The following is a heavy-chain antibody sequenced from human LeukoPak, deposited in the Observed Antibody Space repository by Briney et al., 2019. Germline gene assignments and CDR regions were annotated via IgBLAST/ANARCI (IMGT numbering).Heavy chain of an antibody. CDR1: GFTFSSYS. D-gene: IGHD3-10*01. V-gene: IGHV4-39*07. Sequence: GSLRLSCAASGFTFSSYSMNWVRQPPGKGLEWIGSIYYSGSTYYNPSLKSRVTISVDTSKNQFSLKLSSVTAADTAVYYCARGQRITMVRGVTYYFDYWGQGTLVTVSS. J-gene: IGHJ4*02. CDR3: ARGQRITMVRGVTYYFDY. CDR2: IYYSGST.